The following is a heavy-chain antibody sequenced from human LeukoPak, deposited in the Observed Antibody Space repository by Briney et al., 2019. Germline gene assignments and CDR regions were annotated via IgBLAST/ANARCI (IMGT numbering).Heavy chain of an antibody. J-gene: IGHJ4*02. D-gene: IGHD4-17*01. CDR1: GGSISNTDYY. Sequence: SETLSLTCTVSGGSISNTDYYWSWIRQPPGKGLEWIGSIYHSGSTYYNPSLKSRVTISVDTSKNQFSLKLSSVTAADTAVYYCAVIGDYGDFRIDYWGQGTLVTVSS. CDR3: AVIGDYGDFRIDY. CDR2: IYHSGST. V-gene: IGHV4-39*07.